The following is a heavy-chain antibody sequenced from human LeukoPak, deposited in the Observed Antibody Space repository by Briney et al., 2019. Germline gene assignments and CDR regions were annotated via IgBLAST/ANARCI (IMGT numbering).Heavy chain of an antibody. J-gene: IGHJ3*02. V-gene: IGHV4-38-2*02. D-gene: IGHD3-16*01. CDR1: GYPISSGYN. CDR3: ARAFSRTYGAFDI. Sequence: PSETLSLTCTVSGYPISSGYNWGWIRQTPGKGLEWIGTTHHSGSTYYNPSLKSRVTISVDTSKNQFSLKLSSVTAADTAMYYCARAFSRTYGAFDIWGQGTMVTVSS. CDR2: THHSGST.